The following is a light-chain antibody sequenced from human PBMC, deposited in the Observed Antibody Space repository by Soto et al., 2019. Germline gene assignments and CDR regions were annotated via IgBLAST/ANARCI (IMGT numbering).Light chain of an antibody. Sequence: QSVLTQPASVSGSPGQSITLSCTGTSSDVGGYDYVSWYQQHPGKAPKLIISEVSNRPSGVSSRFSGSKSGNTASLTISGLRAEDEADYYCCSYTTDSGRVFGGGTKVTVL. CDR1: SSDVGGYDY. V-gene: IGLV2-14*01. CDR3: CSYTTDSGRV. CDR2: EVS. J-gene: IGLJ3*02.